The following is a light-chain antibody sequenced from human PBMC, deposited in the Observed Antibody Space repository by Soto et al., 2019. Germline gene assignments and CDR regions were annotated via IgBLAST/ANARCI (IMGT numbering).Light chain of an antibody. V-gene: IGKV3-20*01. Sequence: NELKQAPWGLYVFHGERATLFCRAGRRGVSSSLAWYQQKPGQAPRLLMYGASSRATGIPARFSGSGSGTDFTLTISTLEPDDFAAYYCHQYNSSSRTFGQGTKVDIK. CDR3: HQYNSSSRT. CDR1: RRGVSSS. CDR2: GAS. J-gene: IGKJ1*01.